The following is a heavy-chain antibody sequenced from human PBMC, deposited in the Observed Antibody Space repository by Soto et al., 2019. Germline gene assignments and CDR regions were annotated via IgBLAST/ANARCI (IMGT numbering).Heavy chain of an antibody. CDR2: IWYAGSNK. D-gene: IGHD6-19*01. CDR3: AREGLAVAGTDYYYYGRDV. V-gene: IGHV3-33*01. Sequence: QVQLVESGGGVVQPGRSLRLSCAASGFTFSSYGMHWVRQAPGKGLEWVAVIWYAGSNKYYADSVKGRFTISRDNSKNTLYLQMNSLSAEDTAVYYCAREGLAVAGTDYYYYGRDVWGQGTTVTVS. CDR1: GFTFSSYG. J-gene: IGHJ6*02.